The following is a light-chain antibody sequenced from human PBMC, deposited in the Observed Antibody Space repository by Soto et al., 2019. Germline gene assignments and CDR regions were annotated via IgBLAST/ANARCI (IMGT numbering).Light chain of an antibody. V-gene: IGLV2-23*01. CDR1: SSDIGSYNL. CDR2: EGS. Sequence: QSVLTQPASVSGSPGQSITISCTGGSSDIGSYNLVSWYQQHPGKAPKLIIYEGSKRPSGVSDRFSGSKPGNTASLTISGLQAEDEADYYCCSHVGRSTLMFGGGTKLTVL. CDR3: CSHVGRSTLM. J-gene: IGLJ3*02.